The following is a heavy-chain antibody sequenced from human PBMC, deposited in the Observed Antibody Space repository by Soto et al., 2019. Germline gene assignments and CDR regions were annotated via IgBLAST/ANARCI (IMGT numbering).Heavy chain of an antibody. CDR2: IYYSGNT. J-gene: IGHJ4*02. D-gene: IGHD3-22*01. V-gene: IGHV4-30-4*01. CDR1: GDSISSGDYY. Sequence: SETLSLTCTVSGDSISSGDYYWSWIRQPPGKGLEWIGCIYYSGNTYYNPSLKRRFSISVDTSKNQFSLQLSSVTAADTAVYYCASQHYYDSSGYYVVYWGQGTLVTVS. CDR3: ASQHYYDSSGYYVVY.